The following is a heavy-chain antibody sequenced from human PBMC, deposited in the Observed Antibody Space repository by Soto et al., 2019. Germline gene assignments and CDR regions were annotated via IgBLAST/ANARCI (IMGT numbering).Heavy chain of an antibody. J-gene: IGHJ5*02. Sequence: QVLVVESGGGVVQPGRSLTLSCAASGFTFSTYGMHWVRQAPGKGLEWVACISKEGGDKSYSDSVKGRFTITRDNSQNTLYLQVNSLRTDDTAVYYCARGSRYDFDHWGQGTLVTVSS. V-gene: IGHV3-30*03. CDR1: GFTFSTYG. CDR3: ARGSRYDFDH. CDR2: ISKEGGDK. D-gene: IGHD5-12*01.